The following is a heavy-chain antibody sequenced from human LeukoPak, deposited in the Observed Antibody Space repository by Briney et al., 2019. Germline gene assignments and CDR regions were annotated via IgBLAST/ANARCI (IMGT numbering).Heavy chain of an antibody. Sequence: GGSLRLSCAASGLTFSSYAMSWVRQAPGKGLEWVSAISGSGGSIYYADSVKGRFTISRDNSKNTLYLQMNSLRAEDTAVYYCAKDQLDYGDYYYYGMDVWGQGTTVTVSS. CDR3: AKDQLDYGDYYYYGMDV. CDR1: GLTFSSYA. V-gene: IGHV3-23*01. CDR2: ISGSGGSI. J-gene: IGHJ6*02. D-gene: IGHD4-17*01.